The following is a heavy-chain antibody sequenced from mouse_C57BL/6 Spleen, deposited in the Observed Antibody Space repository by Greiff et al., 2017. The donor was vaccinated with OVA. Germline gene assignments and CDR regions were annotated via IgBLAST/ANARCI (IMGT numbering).Heavy chain of an antibody. CDR1: GYTFTSYW. CDR2: IDPNSGGT. D-gene: IGHD2-4*01. CDR3: ARSWDYDEGPFAY. J-gene: IGHJ3*01. Sequence: QVQLQQPGAELVKPGASVKLSCKASGYTFTSYWMHWVKQRPGRGLEWIGRIDPNSGGTKYNEKFKSKATLTVDKPSSTAYMQLSSLTSEDSAVYDCARSWDYDEGPFAYWGQGTLVTVSA. V-gene: IGHV1-72*01.